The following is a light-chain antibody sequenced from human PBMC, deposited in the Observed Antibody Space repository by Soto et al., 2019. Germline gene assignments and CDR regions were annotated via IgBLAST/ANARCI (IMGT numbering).Light chain of an antibody. Sequence: EIVLTQSPATLSLSPGERATLSCRASQSVSSYLACDQQKPGQAPRLLIYDASNRATGIPARFSGSGSGTDITLTISSLEPEDFAVYDCQQRSNWLWTFGQGTKVEIK. CDR2: DAS. CDR3: QQRSNWLWT. J-gene: IGKJ1*01. V-gene: IGKV3-11*01. CDR1: QSVSSY.